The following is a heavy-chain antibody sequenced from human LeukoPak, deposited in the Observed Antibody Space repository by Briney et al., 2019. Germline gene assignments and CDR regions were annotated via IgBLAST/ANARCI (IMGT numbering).Heavy chain of an antibody. CDR1: GGSISSSNW. V-gene: IGHV4-4*02. J-gene: IGHJ4*02. CDR2: IYHSGST. CDR3: ARAPGTGGSGSYSYGGYFDY. Sequence: SETLSLTCAVSGGSISSSNWWSWVRQPPGKGLEWIGEIYHSGSTNYNPSLKSRVTISVDKSKNQFSLKLSSVTAADAAVYYCARAPGTGGSGSYSYGGYFDYWGQGTLVAVSS. D-gene: IGHD3-10*01.